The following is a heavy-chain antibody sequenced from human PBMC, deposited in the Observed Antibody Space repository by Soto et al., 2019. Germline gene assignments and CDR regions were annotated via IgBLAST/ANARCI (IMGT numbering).Heavy chain of an antibody. Sequence: PSETLSLTCTVSGGSISSSSYYWGWIRQPPGKGLEWIGSIYYSGSTYYNPSLKSRVTISVDTSKNQFSLKLSSVTAADTAVYYCARGDTIFGVVTGNNWFDPWGQGTLVTVSS. J-gene: IGHJ5*02. D-gene: IGHD3-3*01. CDR2: IYYSGST. CDR3: ARGDTIFGVVTGNNWFDP. V-gene: IGHV4-39*01. CDR1: GGSISSSSYY.